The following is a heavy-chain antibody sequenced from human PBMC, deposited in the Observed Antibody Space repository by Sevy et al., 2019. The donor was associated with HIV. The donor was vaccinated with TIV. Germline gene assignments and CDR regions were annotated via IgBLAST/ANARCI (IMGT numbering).Heavy chain of an antibody. CDR3: AREGCTKPHDF. V-gene: IGHV3-23*01. CDR2: LSFGCGEI. CDR1: GFTFSKYS. D-gene: IGHD2-8*01. Sequence: GGSLRLSCAASGFTFSKYSMSWVRQPPGKGLEWVSTLSFGCGEINYADSVKGRVTISRANSKSSVYLQMNNLRPEDTAVYYCAREGCTKPHDFWGQGTMVTVSS. J-gene: IGHJ4*02.